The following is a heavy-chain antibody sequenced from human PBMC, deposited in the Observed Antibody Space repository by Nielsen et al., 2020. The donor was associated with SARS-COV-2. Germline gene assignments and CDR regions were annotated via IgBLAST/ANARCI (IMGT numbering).Heavy chain of an antibody. Sequence: ASVKVSCKASGYTFTSYGISWVRQAPRQGLEWMGWISAHNGNTNYAQKLQGRVTMTTDTSTSTAYMELRSLRSDDTAVYYCAKAYYGSGSFGAHWFDPWGQGTLVTVSS. V-gene: IGHV1-18*01. D-gene: IGHD3-10*01. CDR2: ISAHNGNT. CDR3: AKAYYGSGSFGAHWFDP. CDR1: GYTFTSYG. J-gene: IGHJ5*02.